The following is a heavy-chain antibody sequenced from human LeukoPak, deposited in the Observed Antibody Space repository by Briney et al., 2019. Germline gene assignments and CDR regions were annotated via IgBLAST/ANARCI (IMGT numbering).Heavy chain of an antibody. Sequence: PGGSLRLSCAASGFTFSDHYMSWIRQAPGKGLEWVSYISSSGSTIYYADSVKGRFTISRDNAKNSLYLQMNSLRAEDTAVYYCARDRVGDWEYFDYWGQGTLVTVSS. CDR3: ARDRVGDWEYFDY. CDR2: ISSSGSTI. D-gene: IGHD1-26*01. V-gene: IGHV3-11*01. CDR1: GFTFSDHY. J-gene: IGHJ4*02.